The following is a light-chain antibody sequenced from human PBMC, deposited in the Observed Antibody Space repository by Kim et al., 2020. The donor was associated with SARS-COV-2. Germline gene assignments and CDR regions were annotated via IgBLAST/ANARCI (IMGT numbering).Light chain of an antibody. CDR1: QSVSRSY. V-gene: IGKV3-20*01. J-gene: IGKJ1*01. CDR3: QQYGSSQT. Sequence: WSPGERATLSCRASQSVSRSYLAWYQQNPGNAPRRLIYGAVSRATGIPDRFSGSGSGTDFTLTISRLEPEDFAVYYCQQYGSSQTFGQGTKVDIK. CDR2: GAV.